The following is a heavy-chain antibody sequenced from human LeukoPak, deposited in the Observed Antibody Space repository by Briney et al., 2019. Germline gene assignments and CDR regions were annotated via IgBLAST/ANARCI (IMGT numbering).Heavy chain of an antibody. CDR2: INPNSGGT. CDR3: ARETPYFGGLDY. J-gene: IGHJ4*02. CDR1: GYTFTGYY. Sequence: ASVKVSCKASGYTFTGYYMHWVRQAPGRGLEWMGWINPNSGGTNYAQKFQGRVTMTRDTSISTAYMELSRLRSDDTAVYYCARETPYFGGLDYWGQGTLVTVSS. V-gene: IGHV1-2*02. D-gene: IGHD3-10*01.